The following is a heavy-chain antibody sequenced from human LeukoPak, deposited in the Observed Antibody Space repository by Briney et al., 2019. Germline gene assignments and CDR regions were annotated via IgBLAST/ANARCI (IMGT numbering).Heavy chain of an antibody. D-gene: IGHD6-6*01. CDR2: INWNGGST. CDR3: ARENYGEYSSSSVPELDY. CDR1: GFTFDDYG. J-gene: IGHJ4*02. Sequence: PGGSLRLSCAASGFTFDDYGMSWVRQAPGKGLEWVSGINWNGGSTGYADSVKGRFTTSRDNAKNSLYLQMNSLRAEDTALYYCARENYGEYSSSSVPELDYWGQGTLVTVSS. V-gene: IGHV3-20*04.